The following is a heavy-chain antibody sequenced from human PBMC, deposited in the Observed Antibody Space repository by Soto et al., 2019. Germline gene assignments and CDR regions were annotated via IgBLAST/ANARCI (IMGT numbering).Heavy chain of an antibody. Sequence: GGSLRLSCAASGFTFSSYAMSWVRQAPGKGLEWVSAISGSGGSTYYADSVKGRFTISRDNSKNTLYLQMNSLRAEDTAVYYCAKKGGDSSSWYEVYYYYYMDVWGKGTTVTVSS. D-gene: IGHD6-13*01. CDR1: GFTFSSYA. CDR2: ISGSGGST. CDR3: AKKGGDSSSWYEVYYYYYMDV. V-gene: IGHV3-23*01. J-gene: IGHJ6*03.